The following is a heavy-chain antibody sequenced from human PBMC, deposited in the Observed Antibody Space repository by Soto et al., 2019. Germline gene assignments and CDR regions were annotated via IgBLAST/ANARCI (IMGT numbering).Heavy chain of an antibody. D-gene: IGHD3-3*01. CDR2: ISYDGSNK. CDR3: ARDIMRLHPYYDFWSGYYNGFDP. V-gene: IGHV3-30-3*01. J-gene: IGHJ5*02. Sequence: GGSLRLSCAASGFTFSSYAMHWVRQAPGKGLEWVAVISYDGSNKYYADSVKGRFTISRDNSKNTLYLQMNSLRAEDTAVYYCARDIMRLHPYYDFWSGYYNGFDPSGQGTLVTVSS. CDR1: GFTFSSYA.